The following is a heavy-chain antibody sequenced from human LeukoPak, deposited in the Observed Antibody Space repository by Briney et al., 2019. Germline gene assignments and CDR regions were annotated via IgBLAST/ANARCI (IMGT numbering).Heavy chain of an antibody. J-gene: IGHJ6*03. CDR2: INPSGGST. Sequence: ASVKVSCKASGYTFTSYYMHWVRQAPGQGLEWMGLINPSGGSTSYAQKFQGRVTMTRDMSTSTVYMELSSLRSEDTAVYYCASSRGRVRGVIEPVYYYYMDVWGKGTTVTVSS. CDR3: ASSRGRVRGVIEPVYYYYMDV. V-gene: IGHV1-46*01. CDR1: GYTFTSYY. D-gene: IGHD3-10*01.